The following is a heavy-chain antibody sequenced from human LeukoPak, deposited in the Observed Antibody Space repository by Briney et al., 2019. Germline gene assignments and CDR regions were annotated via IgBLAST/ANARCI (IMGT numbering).Heavy chain of an antibody. CDR1: GFPFSSYG. V-gene: IGHV3-30*03. D-gene: IGHD6-13*01. J-gene: IGHJ4*02. CDR3: LSVGSSARGDY. CDR2: ISDDGSNK. Sequence: GGSLRLSCAATGFPFSSYGMHWVRQSPGKGLEWVAAISDDGSNKYFADSVKGRFTISRDNSKNTLFVQMDRLRTEDTAVYYCLSVGSSARGDYWGQGTLVIVSS.